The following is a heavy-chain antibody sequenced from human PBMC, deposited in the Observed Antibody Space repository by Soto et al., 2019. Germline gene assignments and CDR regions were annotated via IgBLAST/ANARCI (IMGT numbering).Heavy chain of an antibody. D-gene: IGHD3-22*01. V-gene: IGHV1-18*01. Sequence: QAQLVQSGPEVKKPGASVKVSCKASGYRFTSYGISWVRQAPGQGLEWLGWISAYDDNTKYAQTLQGRVSMSTDTSTNHANMXXRSLRSDDTAMYYCARGGYYDSSGSRNYHYYGMNVWGQGTTVTVSS. CDR2: ISAYDDNT. CDR1: GYRFTSYG. CDR3: ARGGYYDSSGSRNYHYYGMNV. J-gene: IGHJ6*02.